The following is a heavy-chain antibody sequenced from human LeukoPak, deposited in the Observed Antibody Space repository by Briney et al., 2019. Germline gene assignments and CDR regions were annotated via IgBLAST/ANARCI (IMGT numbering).Heavy chain of an antibody. Sequence: PSETLSLTCTASGGSISSSSYYWGWIRQPPGKGLEWIGSIYYSGSTYYNPSLKSRVTISVDTSKNQFSLKLSSVTAADTAVYYCATETDPTVTTKIGAFDIWGQGTMVTVSS. CDR3: ATETDPTVTTKIGAFDI. CDR1: GGSISSSSYY. V-gene: IGHV4-39*01. CDR2: IYYSGST. J-gene: IGHJ3*02. D-gene: IGHD4-17*01.